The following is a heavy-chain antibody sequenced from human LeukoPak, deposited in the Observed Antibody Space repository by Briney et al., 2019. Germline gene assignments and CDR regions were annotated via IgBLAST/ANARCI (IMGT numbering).Heavy chain of an antibody. CDR3: ARGGSSQGSTPKQYFYYMNV. V-gene: IGHV4-59*01. CDR1: GDSISSYY. Sequence: SETLSLTCTVSGDSISSYYWSWIRQPPGKGLEWIGYIYHSGSTNYNPSLKSRVTISLDMSRNQLSLRLTSVTAADTAVYYCARGGSSQGSTPKQYFYYMNVWGRGTTVSVSS. CDR2: IYHSGST. J-gene: IGHJ6*03. D-gene: IGHD3-16*01.